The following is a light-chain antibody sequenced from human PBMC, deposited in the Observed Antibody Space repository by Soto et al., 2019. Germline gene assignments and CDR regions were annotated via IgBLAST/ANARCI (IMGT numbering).Light chain of an antibody. V-gene: IGLV3-9*01. CDR2: RDS. CDR1: NIGSKN. J-gene: IGLJ2*01. Sequence: SYELTQPLSVSVALGQTARITCGENNIGSKNVHWYQQKPGQAPVLVIYRDSNRPSGIPERFSGSNSGNTATLTISGAQAGDEADYYCQVWDSSVVFGGGTKLTVL. CDR3: QVWDSSVV.